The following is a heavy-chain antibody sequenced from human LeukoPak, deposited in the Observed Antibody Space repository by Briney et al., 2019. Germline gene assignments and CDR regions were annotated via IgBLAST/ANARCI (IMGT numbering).Heavy chain of an antibody. J-gene: IGHJ5*02. CDR1: GFTVSSNY. CDR3: ARGGAAAGFDP. Sequence: GGSLRLSCAASGFTVSSNYMSWVRQAPGKGLEWISVIYSGGSTFYADSVKGRFTISRDNSKNTVFLQMNSLRAEDTAVYHCARGGAAAGFDPWGQGTLVTVSS. CDR2: IYSGGST. V-gene: IGHV3-66*01. D-gene: IGHD6-13*01.